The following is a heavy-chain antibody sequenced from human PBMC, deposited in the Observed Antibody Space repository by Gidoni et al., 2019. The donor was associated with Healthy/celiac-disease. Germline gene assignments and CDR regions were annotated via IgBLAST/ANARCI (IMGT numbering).Heavy chain of an antibody. Sequence: QVQLVQSGAEVKKPGASVKVSCKASGYTFTSYYMHWVRQAPGQGLAWMGIINPSGGSTSYAQKFQGRVTMTRDTSTSTVYMELSSLRSEDTAVYYCARSGYCSGGSCYSVDYWGQGTLVTVSS. CDR2: INPSGGST. D-gene: IGHD2-15*01. CDR1: GYTFTSYY. V-gene: IGHV1-46*03. J-gene: IGHJ4*02. CDR3: ARSGYCSGGSCYSVDY.